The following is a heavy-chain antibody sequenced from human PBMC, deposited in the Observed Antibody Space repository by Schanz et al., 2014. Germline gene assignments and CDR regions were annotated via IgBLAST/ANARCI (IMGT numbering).Heavy chain of an antibody. J-gene: IGHJ4*02. CDR2: INSVGSNT. Sequence: EVQLVQSGGGLVQPGGSLRLSCAASGFTFSSYWMHWVRQDPGKGLVWVARINSVGSNTDYADSVTGRFTISRDNAKNTLNLQMNTRRAEDTAVYYCAKNQYVDVDLSSFYFDFWGQGTLVTVSS. V-gene: IGHV3-74*02. CDR3: AKNQYVDVDLSSFYFDF. D-gene: IGHD2-21*01. CDR1: GFTFSSYW.